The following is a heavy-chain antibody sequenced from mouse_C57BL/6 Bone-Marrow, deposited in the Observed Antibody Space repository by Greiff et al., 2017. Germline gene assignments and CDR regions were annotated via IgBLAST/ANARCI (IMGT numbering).Heavy chain of an antibody. CDR3: AKRYSNYV. V-gene: IGHV1-9*01. J-gene: IGHJ3*01. CDR1: GYTFTGYW. Sequence: QVQLQQSGAELMKPGASVKLSCKATGYTFTGYWIEWVKQRPGHGLEWIGEILPGSGSTNYNAKFKGKATFTADTPSNTAYMQLSSLTTDDSGIYYWAKRYSNYVWGQGALVTVSA. D-gene: IGHD2-5*01. CDR2: ILPGSGST.